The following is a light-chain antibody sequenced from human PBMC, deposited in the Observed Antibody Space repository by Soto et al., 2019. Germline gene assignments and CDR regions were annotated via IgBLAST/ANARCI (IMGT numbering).Light chain of an antibody. V-gene: IGKV3-20*01. CDR2: GAS. CDR1: QSISSSY. Sequence: EIVLTQSPGTLSLSPGERATLSCRASQSISSSYLAWYQQQPGQAPSLLIYGASSTATGIPDRFSRSGSGTDFTRTISSLEIEDLGVYYCQQYGSKSITFGQGTRLEIK. J-gene: IGKJ5*01. CDR3: QQYGSKSIT.